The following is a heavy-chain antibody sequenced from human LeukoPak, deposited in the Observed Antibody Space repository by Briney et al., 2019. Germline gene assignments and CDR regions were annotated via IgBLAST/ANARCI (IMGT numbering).Heavy chain of an antibody. D-gene: IGHD7-27*01. J-gene: IGHJ4*02. Sequence: ASVKVSCKASGYTFTGKYMHWVRQAPGRELEWMGWINPNNGGTNYAQRFQGRVTMTRDTSISTVYMEMSKLRFDDTAVYYCARQKELGINDYWGQGTQVT. CDR2: INPNNGGT. V-gene: IGHV1-2*02. CDR3: ARQKELGINDY. CDR1: GYTFTGKY.